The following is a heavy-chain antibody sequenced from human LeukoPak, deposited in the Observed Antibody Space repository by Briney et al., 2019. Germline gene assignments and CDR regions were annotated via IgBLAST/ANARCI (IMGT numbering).Heavy chain of an antibody. V-gene: IGHV4-39*07. Sequence: PSETLSLTCTVSGGSISSSSYHWGWGWIRQPPGKGLEWIGSIDYSGITYYNPSLKSRVTTSVDTSKNQFSLKLSSVTAADTAVYYCARGQGTAMVLDYWGQGTLVTVSS. J-gene: IGHJ4*02. D-gene: IGHD5-18*01. CDR2: IDYSGIT. CDR1: GGSISSSSYH. CDR3: ARGQGTAMVLDY.